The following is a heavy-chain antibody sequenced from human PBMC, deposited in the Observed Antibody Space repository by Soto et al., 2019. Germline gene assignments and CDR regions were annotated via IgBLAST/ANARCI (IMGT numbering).Heavy chain of an antibody. V-gene: IGHV3-23*01. CDR2: ISGSGFKK. CDR1: GFIFENFG. CDR3: AKNQGVELVPLATVDWFDP. Sequence: GGSLRLSCVASGFIFENFGMSWVRQAPGKGLEWISSISGSGFKKYYADSVKGRFTISRDNSKSTVYLELNNLSAEDTAVYHCAKNQGVELVPLATVDWFDPWGQGSVVTVSS. D-gene: IGHD1-26*01. J-gene: IGHJ5*02.